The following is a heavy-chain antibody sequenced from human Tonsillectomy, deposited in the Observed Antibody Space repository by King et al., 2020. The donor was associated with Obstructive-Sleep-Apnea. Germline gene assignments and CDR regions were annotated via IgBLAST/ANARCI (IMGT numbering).Heavy chain of an antibody. Sequence: QLVQSGAEVKKPGESLKISCEGSGYNFTTYWITWVRQMPGKGLEWMARIDPSDAYTNYSPSFQGHVTISADKSISTAYLQWSSLKALDTAMYYCARRAVAGNWCYFDLWGCGTLVTVSS. D-gene: IGHD6-19*01. CDR1: GYNFTTYW. CDR3: ARRAVAGNWCYFDL. CDR2: IDPSDAYT. J-gene: IGHJ2*01. V-gene: IGHV5-10-1*01.